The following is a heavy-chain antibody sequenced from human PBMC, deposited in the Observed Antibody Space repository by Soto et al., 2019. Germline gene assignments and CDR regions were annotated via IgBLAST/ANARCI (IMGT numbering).Heavy chain of an antibody. Sequence: PGGSLRLSCAASGFTFSSYWMSWVRQAPGKGLEWGAYINQDGSNKYYADSVKGRFTISRDNSKNTLYLQMNSLRAEDTAVYYCATYYTNGVCPSYYYYMDVWGKGTTVTVSS. CDR3: ATYYTNGVCPSYYYYMDV. D-gene: IGHD2-8*01. CDR1: GFTFSSYW. CDR2: INQDGSNK. J-gene: IGHJ6*03. V-gene: IGHV3-7*01.